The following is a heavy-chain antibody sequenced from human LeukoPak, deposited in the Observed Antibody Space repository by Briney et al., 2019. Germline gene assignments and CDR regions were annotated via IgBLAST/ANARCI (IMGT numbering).Heavy chain of an antibody. CDR1: GFSLSTSGVG. CDR3: AHKRMVAADRNWFDP. J-gene: IGHJ5*02. D-gene: IGHD2-15*01. Sequence: SGPTLVKPTQTLTLTCTFSGFSLSTSGVGVGWIRQPPGKALEWLSLIYWDDDKRYSPSLKSRLIITKDTSKNQVVLTMTNMDPVDTATYYCAHKRMVAADRNWFDPWGQGTLVTVSS. V-gene: IGHV2-5*02. CDR2: IYWDDDK.